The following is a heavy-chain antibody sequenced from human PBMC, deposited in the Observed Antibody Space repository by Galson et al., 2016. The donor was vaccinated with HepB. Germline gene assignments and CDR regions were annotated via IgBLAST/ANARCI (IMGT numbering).Heavy chain of an antibody. V-gene: IGHV1-46*01. CDR1: GYTFISYY. CDR3: ARDWGVPATSPGYSFDY. Sequence: KVSCKASGYTFISYYMHWVRQAPGQGLEWMGIINPSGGSTSYAQKFQGRITMTKDTSTTTVYMELSSLRSGDTAVYYCARDWGVPATSPGYSFDYWGQGTLVTVSS. J-gene: IGHJ4*02. D-gene: IGHD3-10*01. CDR2: INPSGGST.